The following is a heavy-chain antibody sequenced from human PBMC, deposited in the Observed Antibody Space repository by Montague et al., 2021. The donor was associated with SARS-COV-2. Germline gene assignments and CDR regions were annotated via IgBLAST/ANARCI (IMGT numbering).Heavy chain of an antibody. CDR2: IYHSGST. CDR3: ARMALASSSSDFVY. J-gene: IGHJ4*02. D-gene: IGHD6-6*01. CDR1: GGSISSSNW. V-gene: IGHV4-4*02. Sequence: SETLSLTCAVSGGSISSSNWWSWVRQPPGKGLEWIGEIYHSGSTNYNPSLKSRVTISVDKSKNQFSLKLSSVTAADTAVYYCARMALASSSSDFVYWGQGTLVTVSS.